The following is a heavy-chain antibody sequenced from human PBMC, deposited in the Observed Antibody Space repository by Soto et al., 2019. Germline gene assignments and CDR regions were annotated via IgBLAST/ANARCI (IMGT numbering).Heavy chain of an antibody. Sequence: SETLSLTCAVYGGSFSGYYWSWIRQPPGKGLEWIGYIYYSGSTYYNPSLKSRVTISVDTSKNQLSLKLRSVTAADTAVYYCARHDGFSSGWIFDCWGHGTLVTVSS. CDR2: IYYSGST. V-gene: IGHV4-59*08. D-gene: IGHD6-19*01. CDR1: GGSFSGYY. CDR3: ARHDGFSSGWIFDC. J-gene: IGHJ4*01.